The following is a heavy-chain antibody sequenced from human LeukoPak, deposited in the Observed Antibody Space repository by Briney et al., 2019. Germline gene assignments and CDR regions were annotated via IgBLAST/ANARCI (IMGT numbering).Heavy chain of an antibody. Sequence: ASVKVSCKASGYTFTTYAIHWVRQAPGQGLQWMGWISVGDGNTKYSQKFQGRVTLTRDTSASTAYMELTSLISEDTAVYYCARGYPGVVPAAHPDFWGQGTPVTVSS. CDR3: ARGYPGVVPAAHPDF. J-gene: IGHJ4*02. CDR1: GYTFTTYA. CDR2: ISVGDGNT. V-gene: IGHV1-3*01. D-gene: IGHD2-2*01.